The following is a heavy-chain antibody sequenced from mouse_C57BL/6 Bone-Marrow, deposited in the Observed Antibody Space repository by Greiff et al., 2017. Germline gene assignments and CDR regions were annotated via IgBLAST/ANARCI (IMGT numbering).Heavy chain of an antibody. Sequence: EADGGLVQPKGSLTLSCAASGFSFNTYAMNWVRQAPGKGLEWVARIRSKSNNYATYYADSVKDRFTISRDDSESMLYLQMNNLKTEDTAMYYCVRHNSNYGFAYWGQGTLVTVSA. J-gene: IGHJ3*01. CDR3: VRHNSNYGFAY. V-gene: IGHV10-1*01. CDR2: IRSKSNNYAT. CDR1: GFSFNTYA. D-gene: IGHD2-5*01.